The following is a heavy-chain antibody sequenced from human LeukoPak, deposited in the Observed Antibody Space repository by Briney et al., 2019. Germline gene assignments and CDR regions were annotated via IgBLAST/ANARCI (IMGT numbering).Heavy chain of an antibody. Sequence: PSETLSLTCTVSGDSISSSTYYWGWLRQPPGKGLEWIGNFYYGVNTYYNPSLKGRITISVDTSKNQLTLRLTFVAAADRALYYCARGQNSGSATGVYFGYWGQGTLVTVSS. V-gene: IGHV4-39*06. J-gene: IGHJ4*02. CDR1: GDSISSSTYY. CDR3: ARGQNSGSATGVYFGY. D-gene: IGHD5-12*01. CDR2: FYYGVNT.